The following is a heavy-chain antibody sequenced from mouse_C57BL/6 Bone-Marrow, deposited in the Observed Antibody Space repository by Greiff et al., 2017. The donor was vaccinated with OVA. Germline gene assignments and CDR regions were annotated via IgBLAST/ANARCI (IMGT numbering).Heavy chain of an antibody. CDR1: GYAFTNYL. CDR2: INPGSGGT. Sequence: VQLQQSGAELVRPGTSVKVSCKASGYAFTNYLIEWVKQRPGQGLEWIGVINPGSGGTNYNEKFKGKATLTADKSSSTAYMQLSSLTSEDSAVYFCARGGLLRYAMDYWGQGTSVTVSS. CDR3: ARGGLLRYAMDY. D-gene: IGHD2-3*01. V-gene: IGHV1-54*01. J-gene: IGHJ4*01.